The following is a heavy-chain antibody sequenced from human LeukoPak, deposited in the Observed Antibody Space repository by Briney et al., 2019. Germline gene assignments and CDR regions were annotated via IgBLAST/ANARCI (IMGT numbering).Heavy chain of an antibody. Sequence: GASVKVSCKASGYTFTSYGISWVRQAPGQGLEWMGWISAYNGNTNYAQKLQGRVTMTTDTSTSTAYMELRSLRSDDTAVYYCARDPEVVVAATPLNWFDPWGQGTLVTVSS. V-gene: IGHV1-18*01. D-gene: IGHD2-15*01. CDR2: ISAYNGNT. J-gene: IGHJ5*02. CDR1: GYTFTSYG. CDR3: ARDPEVVVAATPLNWFDP.